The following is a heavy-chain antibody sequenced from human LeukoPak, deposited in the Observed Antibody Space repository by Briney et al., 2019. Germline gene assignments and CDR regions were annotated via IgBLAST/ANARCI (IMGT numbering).Heavy chain of an antibody. V-gene: IGHV1-8*03. D-gene: IGHD6-6*01. J-gene: IGHJ3*01. CDR1: GYTFTNDA. CDR2: MNPNSGDT. Sequence: ASVKVSCKASGYTFTNDAINWVRQAPGQGLEWMGWMNPNSGDTGYGQKFLGRVTFTRDTSISAAFMELRDLRSEDTVVYYCARDGIAARIFDVWGQGTMVTVSS. CDR3: ARDGIAARIFDV.